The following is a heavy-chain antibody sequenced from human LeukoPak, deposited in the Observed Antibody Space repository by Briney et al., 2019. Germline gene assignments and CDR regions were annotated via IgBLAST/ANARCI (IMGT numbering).Heavy chain of an antibody. D-gene: IGHD3-3*01. CDR3: ARTLQYDFIG. J-gene: IGHJ4*02. CDR2: IWYDGSNK. Sequence: GGSLRLSCAASGFTFSSYGMHWVRQAPGKGLERVAVIWYDGSNKYYADSVKGRFTISRDNSKNTLYLQMNSLRAEDTAVYYCARTLQYDFIGWGLGTLVTVSS. CDR1: GFTFSSYG. V-gene: IGHV3-33*08.